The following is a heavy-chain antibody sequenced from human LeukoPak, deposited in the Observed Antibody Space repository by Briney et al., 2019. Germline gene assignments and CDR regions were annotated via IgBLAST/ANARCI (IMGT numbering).Heavy chain of an antibody. CDR1: GFTFSSYG. D-gene: IGHD2/OR15-2a*01. CDR3: AKGVLSYYYMDV. J-gene: IGHJ6*03. Sequence: GGSLRLSCAASGFTFSSYGMHWVRQAPGKGLEWLAVISYDGRNIDYAASVKGRFTISRDNSEKTVYLQMNNVRADDTAVYLCAKGVLSYYYMDVWGAGTTVIVS. CDR2: ISYDGRNI. V-gene: IGHV3-30*18.